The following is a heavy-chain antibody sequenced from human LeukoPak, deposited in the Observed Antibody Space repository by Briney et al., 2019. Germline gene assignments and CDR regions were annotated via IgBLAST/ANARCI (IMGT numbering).Heavy chain of an antibody. Sequence: SXTLSLTCTVSGGSISSYYWSWIRQPPGKGLEWIGYIYYSGSTNYNPSLKSRVTISVDTSKNQFSLKLSSVTAADTAVYYCARLRSGYYLDYWAREPWSPSPQ. CDR2: IYYSGST. V-gene: IGHV4-59*01. J-gene: IGHJ4*02. CDR1: GGSISSYY. CDR3: ARLRSGYYLDY. D-gene: IGHD3-22*01.